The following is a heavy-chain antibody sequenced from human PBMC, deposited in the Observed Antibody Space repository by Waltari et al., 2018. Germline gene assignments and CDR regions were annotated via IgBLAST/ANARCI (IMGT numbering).Heavy chain of an antibody. CDR1: GFTFSDYY. CDR3: ARGPPTLTSTTFQSDS. V-gene: IGHV3-11*06. Sequence: QERLVEAGGGLVTAGGSLRLSCGASGFTFSDYYMRWIRQAPGKGLEWVADISSTGRNTDYGDSVRGRFTISRDNTKNSLYLQMHSLRVEDTAVYFCARGPPTLTSTTFQSDSWGQGTLVTVSS. D-gene: IGHD2-2*01. J-gene: IGHJ5*02. CDR2: ISSTGRNT.